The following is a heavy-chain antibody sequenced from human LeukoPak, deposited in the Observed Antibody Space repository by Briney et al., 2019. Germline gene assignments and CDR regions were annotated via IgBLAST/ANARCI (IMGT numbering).Heavy chain of an antibody. D-gene: IGHD2-21*02. V-gene: IGHV1-3*01. CDR2: INAGNGNT. J-gene: IGHJ3*02. CDR1: GYTFTSYA. Sequence: ASVKVSCKASGYTFTSYAMHWVRQAPGQRLEWMGWINAGNGNTKYSQKFQGRVTITRDTSASTAYMEPSSLRSEDTAVYYCARDSRGAYCGGDCYLDAFDIWGQGTMVTVSS. CDR3: ARDSRGAYCGGDCYLDAFDI.